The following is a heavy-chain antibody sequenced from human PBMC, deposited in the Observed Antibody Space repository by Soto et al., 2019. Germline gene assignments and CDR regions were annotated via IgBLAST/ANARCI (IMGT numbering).Heavy chain of an antibody. V-gene: IGHV3-23*01. J-gene: IGHJ5*02. D-gene: IGHD3-10*01. CDR1: GFTFSSYA. CDR3: AKVGPYDSGSYMFRYNWFGP. CDR2: ISNNGDTA. Sequence: GGSLRLSCATSGFTFSSYAMVWVRQAAEKGLEWVASISNNGDTAYYADSVKGRFTISRDKSKNTVDLQMNSLRAEDTAVYYCAKVGPYDSGSYMFRYNWFGPWGPGTLVTVS.